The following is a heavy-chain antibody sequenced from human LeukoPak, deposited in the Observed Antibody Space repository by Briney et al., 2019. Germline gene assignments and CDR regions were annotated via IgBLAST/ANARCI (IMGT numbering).Heavy chain of an antibody. V-gene: IGHV3-53*01. D-gene: IGHD3-10*01. Sequence: GGSLRLSCVASGFTVSSNYMSWVRQAPGKGLEWVSVIYSGGSTYYADSVKGRLTISRDNSKSTLYLQMNSLRAEDTAVYYCASGSGSYRTPYYYMDVWGTGTTVTVSS. J-gene: IGHJ6*03. CDR1: GFTVSSNY. CDR2: IYSGGST. CDR3: ASGSGSYRTPYYYMDV.